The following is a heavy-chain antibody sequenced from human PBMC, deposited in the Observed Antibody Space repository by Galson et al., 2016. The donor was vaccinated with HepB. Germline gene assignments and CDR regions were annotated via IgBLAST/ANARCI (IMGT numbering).Heavy chain of an antibody. CDR2: IYYVGNT. CDR3: ARHERLLSWFDP. J-gene: IGHJ5*02. D-gene: IGHD5-12*01. CDR1: GGSISSNSYY. Sequence: SETLSLTCTVSGGSISSNSYYWGWNRQPPGKGLEWIGSIYYVGNTYYNPSLKSRVIISMDTSNNRVSLKLRSVTAADTAVYYCARHERLLSWFDPWGQGSLVTVSS. V-gene: IGHV4-39*01.